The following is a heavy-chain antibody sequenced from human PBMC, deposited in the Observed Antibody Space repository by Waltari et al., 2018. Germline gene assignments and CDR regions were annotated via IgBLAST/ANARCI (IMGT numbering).Heavy chain of an antibody. CDR3: ARAASAAAGTRGMDV. Sequence: QVQLQQWGAGLLKPSETLSLTCAVYGGSFSGYYWSWIRQPPGKGLEWIGEINHSGRTNYNPSLKSRVTISVDTSKNQFSLKLSSVTAADTAVYYCARAASAAAGTRGMDVWGQGTTVTVSS. D-gene: IGHD6-13*01. V-gene: IGHV4-34*01. CDR1: GGSFSGYY. J-gene: IGHJ6*02. CDR2: INHSGRT.